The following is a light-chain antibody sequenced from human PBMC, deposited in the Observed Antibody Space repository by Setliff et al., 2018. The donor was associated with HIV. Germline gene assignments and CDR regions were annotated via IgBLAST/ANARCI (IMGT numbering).Light chain of an antibody. J-gene: IGLJ1*01. CDR1: NNDIGSYNL. Sequence: QSALTQPASVSGSPGQSITISCTGTNNDIGSYNLVSWYQQHPGKAPKLMIYEVHKRPSGVSNRFSGSKSGNTASLTISGLQAEDEADYYCCSYAGLNTYVFGTGTKGTV. CDR3: CSYAGLNTYV. V-gene: IGLV2-23*02. CDR2: EVH.